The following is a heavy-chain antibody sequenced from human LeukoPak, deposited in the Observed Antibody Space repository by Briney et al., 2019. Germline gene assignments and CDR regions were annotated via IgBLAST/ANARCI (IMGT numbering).Heavy chain of an antibody. CDR3: ARFAAGGSYYYYMDV. V-gene: IGHV3-21*01. CDR2: ISSSSSYI. Sequence: GGSLRLSCAASGFTFSSYSMNWVRQAPGRGLEWVSSISSSSSYIYYTDSVKGRFTISRDNAKNSLYLQMNSLRADDTAVYYCARFAAGGSYYYYMDVWGKGTTVTVSS. CDR1: GFTFSSYS. J-gene: IGHJ6*03. D-gene: IGHD6-25*01.